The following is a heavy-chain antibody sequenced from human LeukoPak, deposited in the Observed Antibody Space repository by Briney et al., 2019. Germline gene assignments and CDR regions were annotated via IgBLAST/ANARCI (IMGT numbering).Heavy chain of an antibody. CDR1: GYTFSSYY. D-gene: IGHD5-24*01. V-gene: IGHV1-46*01. Sequence: ASVKVSCKSSGYTFSSYYMHWVRQAPRQGLEWMGIINPSGGSTSYAQRFQGRVAMTRDTSTSTVYMDLSSLRSEDTAVYYCASGDGYKIDYWGQGTLVTVSS. CDR3: ASGDGYKIDY. CDR2: INPSGGST. J-gene: IGHJ4*02.